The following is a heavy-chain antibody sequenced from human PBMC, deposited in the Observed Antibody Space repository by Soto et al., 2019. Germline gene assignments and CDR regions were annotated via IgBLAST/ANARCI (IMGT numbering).Heavy chain of an antibody. J-gene: IGHJ4*02. CDR3: ALRTGNWNPLAD. V-gene: IGHV1-69*02. CDR1: GGTTSSYT. Sequence: QVQLVQSGAELERPGSSVKVSCKTSGGTTSSYTIGWVRQAPGQGLEWMGNIVPMINKIDYAQKFQGRVTITADKSPRTVYRELNSLRSEDSAVYFCALRTGNWNPLADGGQGTLVTVSS. CDR2: IVPMINKI. D-gene: IGHD1-1*01.